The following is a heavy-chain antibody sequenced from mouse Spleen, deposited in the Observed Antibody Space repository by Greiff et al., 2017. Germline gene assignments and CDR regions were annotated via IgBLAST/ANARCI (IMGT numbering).Heavy chain of an antibody. D-gene: IGHD2-2*01. CDR1: GFSFNTYA. CDR2: IRSKSNNYAT. V-gene: IGHV10-1*01. J-gene: IGHJ2*01. CDR3: VRQGGVTDYFDY. Sequence: EVQRVESGGGLVQPKGSLKLSCAASGFSFNTYAMNWVRQAPGKGLEWVARIRSKSNNYATYYADSVKDRFTISRDDSESMLYLQMNNLKTEDTAMYYCVRQGGVTDYFDYWGQGTTLTVSS.